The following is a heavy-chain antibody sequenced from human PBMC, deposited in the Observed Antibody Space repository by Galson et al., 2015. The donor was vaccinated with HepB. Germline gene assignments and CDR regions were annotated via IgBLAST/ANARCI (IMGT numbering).Heavy chain of an antibody. V-gene: IGHV3-30-3*01. CDR2: ISYDGSNK. CDR3: ARECSMVQGYYYYYSMDF. D-gene: IGHD3-10*01. J-gene: IGHJ6*03. Sequence: SLRLSCAASGFTFSSYAMSWVRQAPGKGLEWVAVISYDGSNKYYADSVKGRFTISRDNSKNTLYLQMNSLRAEDTAVYYCARECSMVQGYYYYYSMDFWGKGTTVTVSS. CDR1: GFTFSSYA.